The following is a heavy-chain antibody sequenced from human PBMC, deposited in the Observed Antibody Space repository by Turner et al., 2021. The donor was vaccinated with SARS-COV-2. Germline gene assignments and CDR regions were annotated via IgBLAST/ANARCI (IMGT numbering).Heavy chain of an antibody. CDR1: GGPISSGGYS. CDR2: LYSRGGT. Sequence: QVQLQDSGPGRVKPSQTLFLSCTVPGGPISSGGYSWSWIRQHPGKGLGWIGYLYSRGGTYYKPYKPSLKSRVSMSVDTSKNQFSLKLSSVTAADTAVYYCARDRLHYFDYWGQGTLVTVSS. CDR3: ARDRLHYFDY. V-gene: IGHV4-31*03. J-gene: IGHJ4*02.